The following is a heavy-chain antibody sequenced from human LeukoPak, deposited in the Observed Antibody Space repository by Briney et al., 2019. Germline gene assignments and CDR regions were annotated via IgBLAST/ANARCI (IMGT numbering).Heavy chain of an antibody. V-gene: IGHV3-33*06. CDR1: GFTFNTFG. J-gene: IGHJ4*02. D-gene: IGHD3-3*01. Sequence: GGSLRLSCAASGFTFNTFGMHWVRQAPGQGLEWVAAIWFDGSVKHYSDAVKGRFTISRDNSLDTLYLQMNSLRVEDTAIYYCAKDTAVQFLEPAFWGQGTLVTVSS. CDR3: AKDTAVQFLEPAF. CDR2: IWFDGSVK.